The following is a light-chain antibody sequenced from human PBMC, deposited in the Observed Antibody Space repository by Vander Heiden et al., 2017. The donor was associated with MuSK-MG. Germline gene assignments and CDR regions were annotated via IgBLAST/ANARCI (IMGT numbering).Light chain of an antibody. CDR3: QQYGSSPFT. CDR1: QSVSSSY. J-gene: IGKJ3*01. Sequence: EIVLTQSPGTLSLSPGERATLSCRASQSVSSSYLAWYQQKPGQAPRLLIYGASSRATGIPDRFSGSGSGTDFTLTISRLDPEDFAVYYCQQYGSSPFTFGHGTRVDIK. CDR2: GAS. V-gene: IGKV3-20*01.